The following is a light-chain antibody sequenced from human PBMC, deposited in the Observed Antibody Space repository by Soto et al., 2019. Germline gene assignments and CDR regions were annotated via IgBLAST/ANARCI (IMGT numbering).Light chain of an antibody. CDR2: GAS. CDR1: QIVSSTY. J-gene: IGKJ1*01. Sequence: EIVLTQSPGTLSLSPGERATLSCRASQIVSSTYLAWYEQKPGQAPRLLIYGASTRATGIPDRFSGSGSATDFTLTISRVEPEDFAVFYCHQYGSSPWTFGQGTKVEIK. CDR3: HQYGSSPWT. V-gene: IGKV3-20*01.